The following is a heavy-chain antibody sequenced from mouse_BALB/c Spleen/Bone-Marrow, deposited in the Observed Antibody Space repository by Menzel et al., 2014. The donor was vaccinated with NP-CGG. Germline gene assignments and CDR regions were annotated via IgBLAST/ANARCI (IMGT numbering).Heavy chain of an antibody. D-gene: IGHD1-1*01. CDR2: IDPANGNT. V-gene: IGHV14-3*02. CDR1: GFNIKDTY. Sequence: EVQLQQSGAELVKPGASVKLSCTASGFNIKDTYMHWVKQRPEQGLEWIGRIDPANGNTKYDPKFQGKATITADTSSNTAYLQLSSLTSEDTAVCYCASYYYGSAWFAYWGQGTLVTVSA. J-gene: IGHJ3*01. CDR3: ASYYYGSAWFAY.